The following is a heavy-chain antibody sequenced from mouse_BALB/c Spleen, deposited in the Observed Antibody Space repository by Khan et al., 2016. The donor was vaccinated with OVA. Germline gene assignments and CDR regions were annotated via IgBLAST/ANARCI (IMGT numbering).Heavy chain of an antibody. V-gene: IGHV3-2*02. CDR3: ARDGSRYNYAMDY. J-gene: IGHJ4*01. Sequence: QLEESGPGLVKPSQSLSLTCTVTGYSITSDYAWNWIRPFPGNKLEWMGYISYSGSTNYNPALKSRISITRDTSKNQFFLQLNSLTTEDTATYYCARDGSRYNYAMDYWGQGTSVTVSS. CDR2: ISYSGST. D-gene: IGHD2-3*01. CDR1: GYSITSDYA.